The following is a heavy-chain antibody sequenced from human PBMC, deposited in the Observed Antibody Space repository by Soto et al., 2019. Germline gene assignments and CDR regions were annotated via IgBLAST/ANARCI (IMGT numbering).Heavy chain of an antibody. CDR1: GFTFSSYG. V-gene: IGHV3-33*01. Sequence: QVQLAESGGGVVQPGRSLRLSCAASGFTFSSYGMHWVSQAPGKGQEWVAVIWYDGSNKYYADSVKGRFTISRDNSKNTLYLQMNSLRAEDTAVYYCARDLRVAGYYYGMDVWGHGTTVTVSS. CDR2: IWYDGSNK. CDR3: ARDLRVAGYYYGMDV. D-gene: IGHD1-1*01. J-gene: IGHJ6*02.